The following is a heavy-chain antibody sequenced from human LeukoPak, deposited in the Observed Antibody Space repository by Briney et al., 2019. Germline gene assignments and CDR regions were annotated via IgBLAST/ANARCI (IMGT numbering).Heavy chain of an antibody. Sequence: SETLSLTCAVYGGSFSGYYWSWIRQPLGKGLEWIGEINHSGSTNYNPSLKSRVTISVDTSKNQFSLKLSSVTAADTAVYYCARVGMVRGVIYYYYYMDVWGKGTTVTVSS. CDR2: INHSGST. CDR3: ARVGMVRGVIYYYYYMDV. V-gene: IGHV4-34*01. D-gene: IGHD3-10*01. CDR1: GGSFSGYY. J-gene: IGHJ6*03.